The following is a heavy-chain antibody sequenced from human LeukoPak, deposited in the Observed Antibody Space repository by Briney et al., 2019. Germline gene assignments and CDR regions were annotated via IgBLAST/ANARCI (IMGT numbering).Heavy chain of an antibody. Sequence: GGSLRLSCAASGFTFSSYWMSWVRQAPGKGLEWVANIKQDGSGKYYVDSVKGRFTISRDNAKNSLYLQMNSLRAEDTAVYYCARAWYYYDSSGYPNLAFDYWGQGTLVTVSS. D-gene: IGHD3-22*01. CDR3: ARAWYYYDSSGYPNLAFDY. CDR2: IKQDGSGK. V-gene: IGHV3-7*01. CDR1: GFTFSSYW. J-gene: IGHJ4*02.